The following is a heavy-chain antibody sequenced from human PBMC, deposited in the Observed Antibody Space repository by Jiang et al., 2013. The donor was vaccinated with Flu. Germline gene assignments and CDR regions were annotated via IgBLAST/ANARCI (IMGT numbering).Heavy chain of an antibody. CDR2: IYYGGST. Sequence: SSSGYYWGWIRQPPGKGLEWIGSIYYGGSTYYNPSLKSRVTISVDTSKNQFSLKLTSVTAADTAVYYCARHRPSGSYLTPFDYWGQGTLVTVSS. V-gene: IGHV4-39*01. CDR3: ARHRPSGSYLTPFDY. CDR1: SSSGYY. D-gene: IGHD1-26*01. J-gene: IGHJ4*02.